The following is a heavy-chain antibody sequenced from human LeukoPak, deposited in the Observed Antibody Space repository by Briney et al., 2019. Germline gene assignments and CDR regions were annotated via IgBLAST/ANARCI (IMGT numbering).Heavy chain of an antibody. D-gene: IGHD2-2*02. Sequence: SVKVSCKASGGTFSSYAISWVRQAPGQGLEWMGGIIPIFGTANYAQEFQGRVTITTDESTSTAYMELSSLRSEDTAVYYCARERYCSSTSCYKGGFDAFDIWGQGTMVTVSS. J-gene: IGHJ3*02. CDR2: IIPIFGTA. CDR3: ARERYCSSTSCYKGGFDAFDI. V-gene: IGHV1-69*05. CDR1: GGTFSSYA.